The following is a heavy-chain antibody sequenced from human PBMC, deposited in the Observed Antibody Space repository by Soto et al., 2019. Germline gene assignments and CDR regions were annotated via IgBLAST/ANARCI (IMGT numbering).Heavy chain of an antibody. CDR2: INHSGST. CDR3: ARHLKLIYGSGTQTRRTRLTYFHH. J-gene: IGHJ1*01. Sequence: SETLSLTCAVYGGSFSGYYWSWIRQPPGKGLEWIGEINHSGSTNYNPSLKSRVTISVDTSKNQFSLKLSSVTAADTAVYYCARHLKLIYGSGTQTRRTRLTYFHHWGQGTLVTVSS. D-gene: IGHD3-10*01. V-gene: IGHV4-34*01. CDR1: GGSFSGYY.